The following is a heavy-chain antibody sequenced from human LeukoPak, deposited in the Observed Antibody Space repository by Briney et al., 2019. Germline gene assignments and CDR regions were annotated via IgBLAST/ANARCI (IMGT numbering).Heavy chain of an antibody. D-gene: IGHD4-11*01. CDR2: INPNSGGT. Sequence: ASVKVSCKASGYTFTGYYMHWVRQAPGQGLEWMGWINPNSGGTNYAQKFQGRVTMSRDTSISTAYMELSRLRSDDTAVYYCARGLYSNYHAGLYWGQGTLVTVSS. CDR3: ARGLYSNYHAGLY. CDR1: GYTFTGYY. J-gene: IGHJ4*02. V-gene: IGHV1-2*02.